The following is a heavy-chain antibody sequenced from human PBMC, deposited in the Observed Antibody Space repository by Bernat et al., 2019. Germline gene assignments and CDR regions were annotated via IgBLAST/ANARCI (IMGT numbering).Heavy chain of an antibody. V-gene: IGHV1-18*01. Sequence: QVQLVQSGAEVKKPGASVKVSCKASGYTFTSYGISWVRQAPGQGLEWMGWISAYNGNTNYAQKLQGRVTMTTDTSTSTAYMELRRLGSDDTAVYYCARDCSGGSCYPDQYYFDYWGQGTLVTVSS. J-gene: IGHJ4*02. D-gene: IGHD2-15*01. CDR3: ARDCSGGSCYPDQYYFDY. CDR2: ISAYNGNT. CDR1: GYTFTSYG.